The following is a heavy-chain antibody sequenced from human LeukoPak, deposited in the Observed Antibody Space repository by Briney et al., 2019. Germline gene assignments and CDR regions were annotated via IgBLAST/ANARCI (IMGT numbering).Heavy chain of an antibody. D-gene: IGHD5-12*01. CDR1: GYTFTDYY. V-gene: IGHV1-2*06. CDR3: ARDNFAVATNWFDP. J-gene: IGHJ5*02. CDR2: INAKSGDT. Sequence: GASVKVSCKASGYTFTDYYVHWVRQAPGQGLEWMGRINAKSGDTNAAQRFQGRVTMTRVTSITTAYLELSRLRSDDTAVYYCARDNFAVATNWFDPWGQGTLVTVSS.